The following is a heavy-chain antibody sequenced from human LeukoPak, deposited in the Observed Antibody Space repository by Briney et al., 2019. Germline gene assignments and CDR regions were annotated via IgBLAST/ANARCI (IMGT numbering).Heavy chain of an antibody. CDR3: ARGESWYYDILTGTYYYYYMDV. J-gene: IGHJ6*03. CDR2: MNPNSGNT. V-gene: IGHV1-8*01. Sequence: VASVKVSCKASGYTFTSYDINWVRQATGQGLEWMGWMNPNSGNTGYAQKFQGRVTMTRNTSISTAYMELSSLRSEDTAVYYCARGESWYYDILTGTYYYYYMDVWGKGTTVTISS. CDR1: GYTFTSYD. D-gene: IGHD3-9*01.